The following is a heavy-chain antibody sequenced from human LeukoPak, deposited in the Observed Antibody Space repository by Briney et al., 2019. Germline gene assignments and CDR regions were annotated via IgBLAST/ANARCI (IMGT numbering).Heavy chain of an antibody. Sequence: ASVKVSCKASGYTFTSYGISWVRQAPGQGLEWRGWISAYNGNTNYAQKLQGRVTMTTDTSTSTAYMELRSLRSDDTAVYYCARDNAYGDYVWQIFYYYYYYGMDVWGQGTTVTVSS. V-gene: IGHV1-18*01. CDR3: ARDNAYGDYVWQIFYYYYYYGMDV. CDR2: ISAYNGNT. CDR1: GYTFTSYG. D-gene: IGHD4-17*01. J-gene: IGHJ6*02.